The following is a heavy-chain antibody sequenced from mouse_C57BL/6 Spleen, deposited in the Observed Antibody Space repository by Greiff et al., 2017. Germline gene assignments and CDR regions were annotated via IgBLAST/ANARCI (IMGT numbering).Heavy chain of an antibody. CDR2: INPSSGYT. CDR3: ARGYSSFHAIDV. V-gene: IGHV1-7*01. Sequence: QVQLQQSGAGLAQPGASVKLSCTASGYTFTSYWMHWVNQRPGQGLEWIGNINPSSGYTKYNHKFKNQVTMTADKSSSTAYMQLSSLTYEDTAIYYCARGYSSFHAIDVWGTGTSVTVSS. CDR1: GYTFTSYW. D-gene: IGHD1-1*01. J-gene: IGHJ4*01.